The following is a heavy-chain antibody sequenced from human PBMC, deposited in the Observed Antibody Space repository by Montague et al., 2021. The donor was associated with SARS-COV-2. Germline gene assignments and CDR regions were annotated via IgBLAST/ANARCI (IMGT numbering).Heavy chain of an antibody. D-gene: IGHD3-10*01. Sequence: PALVKPTQTLTLTCTFSGFSLSTSGMCVSWIRQPPGKALEWLALIDWDDDKYYSTSLKTRLTISKDTSKNQVVLTMTNMDPVDTATYYCARSLLWFGELNAFDIWSQGTMVTVSS. CDR3: ARSLLWFGELNAFDI. V-gene: IGHV2-70*01. CDR2: IDWDDDK. J-gene: IGHJ3*02. CDR1: GFSLSTSGMC.